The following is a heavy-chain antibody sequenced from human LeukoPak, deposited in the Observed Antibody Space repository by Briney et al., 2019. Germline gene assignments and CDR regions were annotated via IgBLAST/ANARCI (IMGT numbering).Heavy chain of an antibody. J-gene: IGHJ4*02. D-gene: IGHD3-22*01. CDR1: GYSFTTYW. Sequence: GESLKISCQGSGYSFTTYWIGWVRQMPGKGLECMGIIYPGDSDTRYSPSFQGQVTISADKSINTASLQWSSLKASDTAMYYCARRDSGYSYVYDYWGQGALVTVSS. V-gene: IGHV5-51*01. CDR2: IYPGDSDT. CDR3: ARRDSGYSYVYDY.